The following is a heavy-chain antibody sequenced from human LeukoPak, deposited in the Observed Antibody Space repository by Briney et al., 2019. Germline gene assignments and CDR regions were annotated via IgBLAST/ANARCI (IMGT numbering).Heavy chain of an antibody. V-gene: IGHV3-7*01. J-gene: IGHJ3*01. CDR3: AREGMVRGVPDAFDL. CDR1: GFTFSSYW. D-gene: IGHD3-10*01. CDR2: IKQGGIEK. Sequence: GGSLRLSCAASGFTFSSYWMDWVRQVPGKGREWVANIKQGGIEKYFLGSVKGRFAISRDNAKDLLYLQMTSLRVEDTAVYYCAREGMVRGVPDAFDLWGQGTMVTVSS.